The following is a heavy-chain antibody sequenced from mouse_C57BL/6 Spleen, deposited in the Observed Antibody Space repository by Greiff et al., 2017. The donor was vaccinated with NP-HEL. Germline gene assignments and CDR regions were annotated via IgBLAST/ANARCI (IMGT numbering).Heavy chain of an antibody. V-gene: IGHV1-15*01. Sequence: VQLQQSGAELVRPGASVTLSCKASGYTFTDYEMHWVKQTPVHGLEWIGAIDPETGGTAYNQKFKGKAILTADKSSSTAYMELRSLTSEDSAVYYCTRDQRFAYWGQGTLVTVSA. CDR2: IDPETGGT. J-gene: IGHJ3*01. CDR1: GYTFTDYE. CDR3: TRDQRFAY.